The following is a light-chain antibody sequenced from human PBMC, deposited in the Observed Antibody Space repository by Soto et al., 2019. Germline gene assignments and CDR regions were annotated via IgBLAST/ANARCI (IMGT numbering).Light chain of an antibody. CDR2: DAS. Sequence: EIVLTQSPATLSLSPGEGATLSCRASQSVSNYLAWYQQKPGQAPRLLIYDASNRATGIPARFSGSGSGTDVTLTINSLEPEDFAVYYCQQRSNWPLTFGGGTKVDIK. J-gene: IGKJ4*01. V-gene: IGKV3-11*01. CDR3: QQRSNWPLT. CDR1: QSVSNY.